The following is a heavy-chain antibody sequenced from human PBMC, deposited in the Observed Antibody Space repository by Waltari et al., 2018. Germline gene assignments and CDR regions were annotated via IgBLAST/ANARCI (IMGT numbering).Heavy chain of an antibody. CDR3: ARDAFSSGWPYFDY. CDR1: GGSISSGSYY. Sequence: QVQLQESGPGLVKPSQTLSLTCTVSGGSISSGSYYWSWIRQPAGKGLEWIGRIYTSGSTNYNPSLKSRVTISVDTSKNQFSLKLSSVTAADTAVYYCARDAFSSGWPYFDYWGQGTLVTVSS. V-gene: IGHV4-61*02. D-gene: IGHD6-19*01. CDR2: IYTSGST. J-gene: IGHJ4*02.